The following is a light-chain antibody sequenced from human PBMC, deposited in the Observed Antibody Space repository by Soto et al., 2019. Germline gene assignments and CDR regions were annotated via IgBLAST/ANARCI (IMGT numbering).Light chain of an antibody. V-gene: IGLV7-46*01. Sequence: QAVVTQEPSLTVSPGGTVTLTCGSSTGAVTTGHYPYWFQQKPGQGPRTLIYDTNNKHSWTPARFSGSLLGGKAALTLSGAQPEDEADYYCLFSFGGVRVFGGGTKVTVL. CDR1: TGAVTTGHY. CDR2: DTN. J-gene: IGLJ3*02. CDR3: LFSFGGVRV.